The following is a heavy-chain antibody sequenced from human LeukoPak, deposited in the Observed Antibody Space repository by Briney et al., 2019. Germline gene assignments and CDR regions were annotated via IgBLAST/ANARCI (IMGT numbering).Heavy chain of an antibody. V-gene: IGHV3-7*01. J-gene: IGHJ4*02. D-gene: IGHD6-19*01. CDR3: ARDTSSAWYGLIDY. Sequence: GGPLRLSCAASGFTFSSFWMGWVRQAPGKGLEWVATIKQDGSEKYSVDSVKGRFTISRDNAKNSLYLQMNSLRAEDTAVYFCARDTSSAWYGLIDYWGQGSLVTVSS. CDR2: IKQDGSEK. CDR1: GFTFSSFW.